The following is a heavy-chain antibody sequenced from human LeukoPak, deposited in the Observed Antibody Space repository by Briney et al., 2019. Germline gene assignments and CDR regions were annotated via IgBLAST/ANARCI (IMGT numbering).Heavy chain of an antibody. CDR3: AKDLWGGIVVVPAHSFDY. CDR2: ISGSGGST. V-gene: IGHV3-23*01. J-gene: IGHJ4*02. CDR1: GFTFSSYA. Sequence: PGGSLRLSCAASGFTFSSYAMSWVRQAPGKGLEWVSAISGSGGSTYYADSVKGRFTISRDNSKNTLYLQMNSLRAEDTAVYYCAKDLWGGIVVVPAHSFDYWGQGTLVTVSS. D-gene: IGHD2-2*01.